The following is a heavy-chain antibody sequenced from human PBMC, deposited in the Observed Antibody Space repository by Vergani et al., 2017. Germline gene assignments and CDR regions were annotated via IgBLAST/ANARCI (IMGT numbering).Heavy chain of an antibody. CDR3: ARAFRKRIPAAMAYFQH. CDR2: INHSGST. J-gene: IGHJ1*01. CDR1: GGSFSGYY. D-gene: IGHD2-2*01. Sequence: QVQLQQWGAGLLKPSETLSLTCAVYGGSFSGYYWSWIRQPPGKGLEWIGEINHSGSTNYNPSLKSRVTISVDTSKNQFSLKLSSVTAADTAVYYCARAFRKRIPAAMAYFQHWGQGTLVTVSS. V-gene: IGHV4-34*01.